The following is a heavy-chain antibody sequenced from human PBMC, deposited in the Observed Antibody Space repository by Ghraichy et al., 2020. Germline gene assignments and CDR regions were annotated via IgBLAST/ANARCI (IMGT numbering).Heavy chain of an antibody. Sequence: SQTLSLTCTISGGSISKYYWSWIRQTPGKGLEWIGNIYYSGSTTYSPSLKSRVTISVDASKNQFSLKLSSVTAADAAVYYCARRSFMSSLKWLVTYYYAMDVWGRGTTVTVSS. CDR1: GGSISKYY. J-gene: IGHJ6*02. CDR2: IYYSGST. V-gene: IGHV4-59*08. D-gene: IGHD6-19*01. CDR3: ARRSFMSSLKWLVTYYYAMDV.